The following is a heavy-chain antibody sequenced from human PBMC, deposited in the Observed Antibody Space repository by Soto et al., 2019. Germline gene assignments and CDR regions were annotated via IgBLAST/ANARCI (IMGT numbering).Heavy chain of an antibody. J-gene: IGHJ6*03. V-gene: IGHV4-59*01. D-gene: IGHD3-3*01. CDR3: ARGFQWTRVVTSLPMDV. CDR1: GDSISSYY. CDR2: IDNSGST. Sequence: QVQLQESGPGLVKPSETLPLTCTASGDSISSYYWSWIRQPPGQGLEWIGYIDNSGSTSYNPSLESRVTISVDTSNTQSSLKLRSVTAADTAVYYCARGFQWTRVVTSLPMDVWGKGTTVTVSS.